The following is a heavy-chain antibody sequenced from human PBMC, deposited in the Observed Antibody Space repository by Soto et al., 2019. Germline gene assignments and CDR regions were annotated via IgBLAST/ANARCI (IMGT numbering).Heavy chain of an antibody. Sequence: SETLSLTCTASGDSISSSDYYWGWIRQPPGKDLEWIGTIYNTGSTYYNPSLKSRVTASVDTSKNQFSLRLSSVTAADTAMYYCARHDCRGASCRRGTFDPWGQGILVTVSS. J-gene: IGHJ5*02. CDR3: ARHDCRGASCRRGTFDP. V-gene: IGHV4-39*01. CDR2: IYNTGST. CDR1: GDSISSSDYY. D-gene: IGHD2-15*01.